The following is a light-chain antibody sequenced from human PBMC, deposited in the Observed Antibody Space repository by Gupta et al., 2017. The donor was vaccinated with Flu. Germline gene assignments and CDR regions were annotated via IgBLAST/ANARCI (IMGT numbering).Light chain of an antibody. CDR3: AAWDDSLSGVV. J-gene: IGLJ2*01. CDR2: SNN. CDR1: SSNIGSNT. Sequence: ALTQPPSASGPPGLRVTISCSGSSSNIGSNTVNWYQQLPGTAPTLLIYSNNQRPSGVPDRFSGSKSGTSASLAISGLQSEDEADYYCAAWDDSLSGVVFGGGTKLTVL. V-gene: IGLV1-44*01.